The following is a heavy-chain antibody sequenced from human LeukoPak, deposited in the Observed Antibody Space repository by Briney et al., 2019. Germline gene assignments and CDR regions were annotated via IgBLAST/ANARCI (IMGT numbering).Heavy chain of an antibody. CDR2: ISGSGGST. V-gene: IGHV3-23*01. CDR1: GXTFSSYA. Sequence: GGSLRLSCAASGXTFSSYAMSWVRQAPGKGREWVSAISGSGGSTYYADSVKGRFTISRDNSKNTLYLQMNSLRAEDTAVYYCAKDDYGDLGYWGQGTLVTVSS. CDR3: AKDDYGDLGY. J-gene: IGHJ4*02. D-gene: IGHD4-17*01.